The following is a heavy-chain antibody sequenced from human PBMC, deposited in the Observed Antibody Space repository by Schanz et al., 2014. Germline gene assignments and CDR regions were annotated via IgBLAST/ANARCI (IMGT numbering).Heavy chain of an antibody. CDR3: AKSKSQLPLFDY. J-gene: IGHJ4*02. V-gene: IGHV3-23*04. CDR1: EFSFSSFG. CDR2: ISGSGVTI. Sequence: VQLVESGGGVVRPGGSLRLSCAASEFSFSSFGMNWVRQAPGKGLEWVSVISGSGVTIYYTDAVKGRFTISRDSSKNTLYLQMNSLRADDTAVYYCAKSKSQLPLFDYWGQGTLVTVSS. D-gene: IGHD2-21*01.